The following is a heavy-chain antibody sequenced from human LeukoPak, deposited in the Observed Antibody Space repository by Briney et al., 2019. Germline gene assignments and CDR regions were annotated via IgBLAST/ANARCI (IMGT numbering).Heavy chain of an antibody. CDR1: GFTFCSYG. J-gene: IGHJ6*02. D-gene: IGHD3-22*01. V-gene: IGHV3-30*18. CDR3: AKALPAPNTYDSSGYYYPYYYYYGMDV. Sequence: GRSLRLSCAASGFTFCSYGMHWVRQAPGKGLEWVAVISYDGSNKYYADSVKGRFTISRDNSKNTLYLQMNSLRAEDTAVYYCAKALPAPNTYDSSGYYYPYYYYYGMDVWGQGTTVTVSS. CDR2: ISYDGSNK.